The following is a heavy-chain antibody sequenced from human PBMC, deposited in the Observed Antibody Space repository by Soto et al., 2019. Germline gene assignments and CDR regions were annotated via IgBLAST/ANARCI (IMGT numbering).Heavy chain of an antibody. V-gene: IGHV1-69*02. Sequence: QVQLVQSGAEVKKPGSSVKVSCKASGGTFSSYTISWVRQAPGQGLEWMGRIIPILGIANYAQKFQGRVTITADKSTSTAYMELISLRSEDTAVYYCASSTTVNPVGGYYYYMDVWGKGTTVTVSS. CDR2: IIPILGIA. CDR1: GGTFSSYT. CDR3: ASSTTVNPVGGYYYYMDV. D-gene: IGHD4-17*01. J-gene: IGHJ6*03.